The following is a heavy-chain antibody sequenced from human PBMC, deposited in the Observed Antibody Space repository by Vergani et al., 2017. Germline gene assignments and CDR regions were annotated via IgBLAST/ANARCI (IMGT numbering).Heavy chain of an antibody. CDR3: ARYIGYCTSGSCRPYYFDL. J-gene: IGHJ4*02. CDR1: GYIFKNYY. CDR2: VNFVTGAA. Sequence: QVQLVQSGAAVKKPGASVTVSCTASGYIFKNYYMHWLRLAPGQGLQWMGVVNFVTGAATSPQKFEGRITMTRDTSTATFYMDLSSLKYEDTAVYYCARYIGYCTSGSCRPYYFDLWGQGTLVTVSS. V-gene: IGHV1-46*02. D-gene: IGHD2-15*01.